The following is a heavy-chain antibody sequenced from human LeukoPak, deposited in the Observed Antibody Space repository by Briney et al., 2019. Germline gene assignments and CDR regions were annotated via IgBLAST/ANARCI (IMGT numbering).Heavy chain of an antibody. D-gene: IGHD3-22*01. CDR3: AKSPGFAVITYFDY. CDR2: IFGSGGTT. CDR1: GFTLSSYA. Sequence: PGGSLRLSCAASGFTLSSYAMTWARQAPGKGLEWVSVIFGSGGTTHYADSVKGRFTISRDNSKNTLYLQMNSLRAEDTAVYYCAKSPGFAVITYFDYWGQGTLVTVSS. J-gene: IGHJ4*02. V-gene: IGHV3-23*01.